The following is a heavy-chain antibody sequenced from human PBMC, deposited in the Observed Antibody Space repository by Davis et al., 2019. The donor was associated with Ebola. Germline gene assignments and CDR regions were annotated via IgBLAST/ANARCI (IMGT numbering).Heavy chain of an antibody. D-gene: IGHD6-19*01. V-gene: IGHV3-7*03. Sequence: GESLKISCAASGFTFSSYEMNWVRQAPGKGLEWVATIKKDGIQKYYVDSVKGRFIISRDNAKNSLYLQMNSLRDEDTAVYYCARVVSGYWGQGLLVTVSS. CDR2: IKKDGIQK. CDR3: ARVVSGY. J-gene: IGHJ4*02. CDR1: GFTFSSYE.